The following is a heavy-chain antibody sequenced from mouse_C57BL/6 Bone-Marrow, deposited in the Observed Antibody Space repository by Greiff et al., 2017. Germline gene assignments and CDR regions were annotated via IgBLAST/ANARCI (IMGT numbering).Heavy chain of an antibody. CDR2: ISSGSSTI. CDR3: ARTDYGRDFDY. V-gene: IGHV5-17*01. CDR1: GFTFSDSG. Sequence: EVKLMESGGGLVKPGGSLKLSCAASGFTFSDSGMHWVRQAPEKGLEWVAYISSGSSTIYYADKVKGRFTISRDNAKNTLFLQITSLRAEDTAMYYCARTDYGRDFDYWGQGTTLTVSS. J-gene: IGHJ2*01. D-gene: IGHD1-1*01.